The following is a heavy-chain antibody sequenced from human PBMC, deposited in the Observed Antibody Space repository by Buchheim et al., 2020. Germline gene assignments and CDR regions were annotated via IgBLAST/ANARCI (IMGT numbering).Heavy chain of an antibody. V-gene: IGHV4-31*03. CDR1: GDSITSGVYY. J-gene: IGHJ5*02. Sequence: QVQLQESGPGLVKPSRTLSLTCTVSGDSITSGVYYWSWIRQFSGKGLEWIGFIYYSGITYYKTSLKSRLTISIDTSKNQFSLKLSSVTAADTAVYYCARGAPHDSANWFDPWGQGTL. D-gene: IGHD3-16*01. CDR2: IYYSGIT. CDR3: ARGAPHDSANWFDP.